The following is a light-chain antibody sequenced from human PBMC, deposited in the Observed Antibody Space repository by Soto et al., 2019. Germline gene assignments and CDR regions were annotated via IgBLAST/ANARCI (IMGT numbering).Light chain of an antibody. J-gene: IGKJ3*01. CDR3: HQYSNSPFT. CDR1: QSISSN. Sequence: EIVMTQSPATLSVSPGERATLSCRASQSISSNLAWYQQKPGQAPRLLMFRTSSRATGFPAGFSGSGSGTEFTLTINRLEPEDFAVYFCHQYSNSPFTFGPGTKVDIK. CDR2: RTS. V-gene: IGKV3-15*01.